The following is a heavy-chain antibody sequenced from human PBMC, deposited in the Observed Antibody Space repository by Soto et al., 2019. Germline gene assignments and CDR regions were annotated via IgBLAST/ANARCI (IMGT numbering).Heavy chain of an antibody. V-gene: IGHV3-9*01. Sequence: GGSLRLSCAASGFTFDDYAMHWVRQAPGKGLEWVSGISWNSGSIGYADSVKGRFTISRDNAKNSLYLQMNSLRAEDTALYYCAKDGVVAATRSYWGAFDIWGQGTMVTVSS. D-gene: IGHD2-15*01. CDR3: AKDGVVAATRSYWGAFDI. J-gene: IGHJ3*02. CDR2: ISWNSGSI. CDR1: GFTFDDYA.